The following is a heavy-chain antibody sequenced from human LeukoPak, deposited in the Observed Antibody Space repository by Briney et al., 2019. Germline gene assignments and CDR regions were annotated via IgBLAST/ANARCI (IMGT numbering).Heavy chain of an antibody. V-gene: IGHV4-34*01. D-gene: IGHD2-2*01. CDR3: ARGLRYQLPLRYYYYYYMDV. CDR2: INHSGST. Sequence: PSETLSLTCAVYGGSFSGYYWSWIRQPPGKGLEWIGEINHSGSTNYNPSLKSRVTISVGTSKNQFSLKLSSVTAADTAVYYCARGLRYQLPLRYYYYYYMDVWGKGTTVTISS. J-gene: IGHJ6*03. CDR1: GGSFSGYY.